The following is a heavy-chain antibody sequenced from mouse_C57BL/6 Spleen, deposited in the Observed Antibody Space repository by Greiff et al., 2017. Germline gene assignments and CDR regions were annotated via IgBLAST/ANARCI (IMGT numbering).Heavy chain of an antibody. CDR3: TRYPHPTEPYWYCDV. J-gene: IGHJ1*03. V-gene: IGHV1-15*01. CDR1: GYTFTDYE. Sequence: QVQLQQSGAELVRPGASVTLSCKASGYTFTDYEMHWVKQTPVHGLEWIGAIDPETGGTAYNQKFKGKAILTADKSSSTAYMELRSLTSEDSAVYYCTRYPHPTEPYWYCDVWGTGTTVTVSS. D-gene: IGHD1-1*01. CDR2: IDPETGGT.